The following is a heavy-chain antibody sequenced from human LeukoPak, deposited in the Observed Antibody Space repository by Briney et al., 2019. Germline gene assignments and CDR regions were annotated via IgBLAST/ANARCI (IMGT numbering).Heavy chain of an antibody. Sequence: GGSLRLSCAASGFTFSSYAMSWVRQAPGKGLEWVSAISGSGGSTYYADCVKGRFTISRDNSKNTLYLQMNSLGAEDTAVYYCAKAVNSGYDYYYYYGMDVWGQGTTVTVSS. CDR2: ISGSGGST. D-gene: IGHD5-12*01. V-gene: IGHV3-23*01. J-gene: IGHJ6*02. CDR3: AKAVNSGYDYYYYYGMDV. CDR1: GFTFSSYA.